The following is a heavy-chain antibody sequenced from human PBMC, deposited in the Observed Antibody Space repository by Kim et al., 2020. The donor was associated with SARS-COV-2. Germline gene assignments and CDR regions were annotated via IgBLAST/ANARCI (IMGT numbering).Heavy chain of an antibody. V-gene: IGHV4-59*09. J-gene: IGHJ4*02. Sequence: IYYRERTNYNPSLTGQVTVSVDTSKNQFSLKLSSVTAADAAVYYCAGGFDYWGRGTLVTVSS. CDR2: IYYRERT. CDR3: AGGFDY.